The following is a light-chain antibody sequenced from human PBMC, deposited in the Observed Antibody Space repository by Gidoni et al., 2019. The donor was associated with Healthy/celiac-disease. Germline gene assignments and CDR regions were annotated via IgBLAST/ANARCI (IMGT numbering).Light chain of an antibody. CDR3: QQYYSTPPMYT. V-gene: IGKV4-1*01. CDR2: WAS. CDR1: QRVLYSSNNKNY. J-gene: IGKJ2*01. Sequence: DIVMTQSPDSLAVYLGERATINCKSSQRVLYSSNNKNYLAWYQQKPGQPPKLLIYWASTRESGVPDRFSGSGSGTDFTLTISSLQAEDVAVYYCQQYYSTPPMYTFGQGTKLEIK.